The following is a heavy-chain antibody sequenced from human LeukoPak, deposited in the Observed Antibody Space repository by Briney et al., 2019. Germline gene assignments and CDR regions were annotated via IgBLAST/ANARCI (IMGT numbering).Heavy chain of an antibody. CDR2: ISYDGSNT. V-gene: IGHV3-30*18. D-gene: IGHD4-17*01. J-gene: IGHJ6*02. Sequence: PGGSLRLSCAASGFTFSSYGMHWVRQAPGRGLEWVAVISYDGSNTYYEDSVKGRFTISRDNSKNPLYLQMSSLRAEDTAVYYCAKDREDYDRYYYYGMDVWGQGTTVTVSS. CDR3: AKDREDYDRYYYYGMDV. CDR1: GFTFSSYG.